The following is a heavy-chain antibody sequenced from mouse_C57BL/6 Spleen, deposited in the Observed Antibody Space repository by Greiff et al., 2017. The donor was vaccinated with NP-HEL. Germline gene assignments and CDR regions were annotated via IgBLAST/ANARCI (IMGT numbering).Heavy chain of an antibody. CDR3: ARWYYGSSYPYAMDY. J-gene: IGHJ4*01. D-gene: IGHD1-1*01. CDR1: GFNIKNTY. V-gene: IGHV14-3*01. Sequence: EVKLQQSVAELVRPGASVKLSCTASGFNIKNTYMHWVKQRPEQGLEWIGRIDPANGNTKYAPKFQGKATITADTSSNTAYLQLSSLTSEDTAIYYCARWYYGSSYPYAMDYWGQGTSVTVSS. CDR2: IDPANGNT.